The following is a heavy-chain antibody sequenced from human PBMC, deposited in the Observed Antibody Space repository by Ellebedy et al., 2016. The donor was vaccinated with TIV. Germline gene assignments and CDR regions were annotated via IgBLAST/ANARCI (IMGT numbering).Heavy chain of an antibody. D-gene: IGHD2-8*02. CDR3: TRGHRNTWWFDN. Sequence: SETLSLTCAVYGGSFSGYYWTWIRQAPGKGLEWIGDIDHSGSTNYNPSLKSRVTISVDPSKNQFSLNLTSVTAADTAVYYCTRGHRNTWWFDNWGQGTLVTVSS. V-gene: IGHV4-34*01. J-gene: IGHJ4*02. CDR1: GGSFSGYY. CDR2: IDHSGST.